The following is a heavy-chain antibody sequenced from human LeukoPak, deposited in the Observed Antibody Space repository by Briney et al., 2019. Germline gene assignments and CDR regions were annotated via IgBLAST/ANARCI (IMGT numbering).Heavy chain of an antibody. CDR1: GGSISSSSYY. D-gene: IGHD2-2*01. V-gene: IGHV4-39*07. CDR2: IYYSGST. Sequence: NPSETLSLTCTVSGGSISSSSYYWGWIRQPPGKGLEWIGSIYYSGSTYYNPSLKSRVTISVDTSKNQFSLKLSSVTAADTAVYYCARVGQAAIHYMDVWGKGTTVTVSS. CDR3: ARVGQAAIHYMDV. J-gene: IGHJ6*03.